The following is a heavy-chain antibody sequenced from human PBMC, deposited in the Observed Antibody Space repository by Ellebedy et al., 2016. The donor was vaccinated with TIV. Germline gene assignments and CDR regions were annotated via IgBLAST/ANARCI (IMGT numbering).Heavy chain of an antibody. J-gene: IGHJ6*02. CDR1: GGSISNYY. CDR3: ARDRMTNYFYGMDV. Sequence: SETLSLTCTVSGGSISNYYWTWIRQPPGKGLEWVGHIYYNGGTDYNPSLKSRVTISLETSKNQFSLKLSSVTAADTAVYYCARDRMTNYFYGMDVWGHGTTVTVSS. V-gene: IGHV4-59*12. CDR2: IYYNGGT.